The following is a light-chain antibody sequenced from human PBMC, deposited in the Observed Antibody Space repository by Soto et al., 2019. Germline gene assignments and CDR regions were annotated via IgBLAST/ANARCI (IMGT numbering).Light chain of an antibody. J-gene: IGKJ4*01. CDR1: QGIRNN. CDR3: LQDYNYPLT. Sequence: AIQMTQSPSSLSASVGDRVTITCRASQGIRNNLGWYQQKPGKAPKRLIHSASSLQSGVPSRFSGSGSGTYFTLTISSLQPEDFASYYCLQDYNYPLTFGGGTKVEIK. V-gene: IGKV1-6*01. CDR2: SAS.